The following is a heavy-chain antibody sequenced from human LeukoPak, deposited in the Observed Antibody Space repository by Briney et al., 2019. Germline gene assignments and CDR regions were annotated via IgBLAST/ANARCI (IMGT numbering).Heavy chain of an antibody. CDR2: IYYSGST. CDR1: GGSISSYY. Sequence: PSETLSLTCTVSGGSISSYYWSWIRQPPGKGLEWIGYIYYSGSTNYNPSLKSRVTISVDTSKNQFSLKLSSVTAADTAVYYCARGYNWGSSHFDYWGQGTLVTVSS. V-gene: IGHV4-59*01. J-gene: IGHJ4*02. CDR3: ARGYNWGSSHFDY. D-gene: IGHD1-20*01.